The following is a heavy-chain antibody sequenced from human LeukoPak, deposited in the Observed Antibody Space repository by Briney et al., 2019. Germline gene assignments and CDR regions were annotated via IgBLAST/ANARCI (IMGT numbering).Heavy chain of an antibody. D-gene: IGHD3-9*01. J-gene: IGHJ4*02. CDR1: GYTFTGYY. V-gene: IGHV1-2*02. CDR2: INRNSGGT. Sequence: ASVKVSCKASGYTFTGYYMHWVRQAPGQGLEWMGWINRNSGGTNYAQKFQGRVTMTRDTSISTAYMELSRLRSDDTAVYYCARGSLRWFLGLARFYFDYWGQGTLVTVSS. CDR3: ARGSLRWFLGLARFYFDY.